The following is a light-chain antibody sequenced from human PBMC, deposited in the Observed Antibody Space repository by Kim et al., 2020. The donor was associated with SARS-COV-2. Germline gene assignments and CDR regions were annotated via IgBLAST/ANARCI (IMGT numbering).Light chain of an antibody. J-gene: IGKJ1*01. CDR1: QVISNY. Sequence: ASVGDGVTITCRANQVISNYLGWYQQKPGKPPKLLIYDASALPSGVPSRFSGSRSGTDFTLTVTSLQAEDVATYYCQQYNSAPWTFGQGTKVDIK. CDR2: DAS. V-gene: IGKV1-27*01. CDR3: QQYNSAPWT.